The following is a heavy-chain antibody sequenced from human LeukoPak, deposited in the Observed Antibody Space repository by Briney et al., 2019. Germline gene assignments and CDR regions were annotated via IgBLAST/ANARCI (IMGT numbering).Heavy chain of an antibody. D-gene: IGHD6-6*01. Sequence: ASVKVSCKVSGYTLTELSMHWVRQAPGKGLEWMGGFDPEDGETIYAQKFQGRVTITTDESTSTAYMELSSLRSEDTAVYYRARASSSSDYYYYYMDVWGKGTTVTVSS. V-gene: IGHV1-24*01. CDR2: FDPEDGET. CDR1: GYTLTELS. CDR3: ARASSSSDYYYYYMDV. J-gene: IGHJ6*03.